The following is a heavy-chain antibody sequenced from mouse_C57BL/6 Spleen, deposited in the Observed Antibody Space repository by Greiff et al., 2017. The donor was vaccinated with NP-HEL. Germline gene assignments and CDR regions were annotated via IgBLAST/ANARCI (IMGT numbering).Heavy chain of an antibody. CDR3: ASYGNYGYYAMDY. J-gene: IGHJ4*01. D-gene: IGHD2-1*01. CDR1: GFSLTSYA. V-gene: IGHV2-9-1*01. Sequence: QVQLKESGPGLVAPSQSLSITCTVSGFSLTSYAISWVRQPPGKGLEWLGVIWTGGGTNYNSALKSRLSISKDNSKSHVFLKMNRLQTADTDRYYCASYGNYGYYAMDYWGQGTSVTVSS. CDR2: IWTGGGT.